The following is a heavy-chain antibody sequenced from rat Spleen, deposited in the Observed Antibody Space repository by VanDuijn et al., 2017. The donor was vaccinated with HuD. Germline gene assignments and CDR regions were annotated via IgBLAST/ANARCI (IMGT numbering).Heavy chain of an antibody. CDR1: GFTFSDHY. V-gene: IGHV5-22*01. CDR3: ARTGFAY. CDR2: ISYEGSGT. Sequence: EVQLVESGGGLVQPGRSLKLSCAASGFTFSDHYMAWVRQAPKKGLEWVASISYEGSGTYYRDSVKGRFTISRDNAKSTLYLQMDSLRSEDTATYYCARTGFAYWGQGTLVTVSS. J-gene: IGHJ3*01.